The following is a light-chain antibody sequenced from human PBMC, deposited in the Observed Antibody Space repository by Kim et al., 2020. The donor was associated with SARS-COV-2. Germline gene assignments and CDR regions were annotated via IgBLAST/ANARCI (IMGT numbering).Light chain of an antibody. J-gene: IGLJ1*01. CDR2: QDS. CDR1: KLGDKY. CDR3: QAWDSSRGFYV. V-gene: IGLV3-1*01. Sequence: SYELTQPPSVSVSPGQTASITCSGDKLGDKYACWYQQKPGQSPVLVIYQDSKRPSGIPERFSGSNSGNTATLTISGTQAMDEADYYCQAWDSSRGFYVFG.